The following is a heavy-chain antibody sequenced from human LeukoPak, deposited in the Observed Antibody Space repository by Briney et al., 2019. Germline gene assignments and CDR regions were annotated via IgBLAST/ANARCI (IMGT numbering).Heavy chain of an antibody. J-gene: IGHJ4*02. V-gene: IGHV3-30*04. CDR2: ISYDGSNK. D-gene: IGHD3-22*01. Sequence: GRSLRLSCAASGSTFSSYAMHWVRQAPGKGLEWVAVISYDGSNKYYADSVKGRFTISRDNSKNTLYLQMNSLRAEDTAVYYCARDPYYDSSGYHYYLGQGTLVTVSS. CDR1: GSTFSSYA. CDR3: ARDPYYDSSGYHYY.